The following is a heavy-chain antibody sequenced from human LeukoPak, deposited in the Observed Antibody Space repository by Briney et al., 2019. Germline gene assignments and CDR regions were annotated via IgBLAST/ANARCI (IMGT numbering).Heavy chain of an antibody. CDR1: GGTFSSYA. CDR3: ARGFTIFGVVSYFDY. J-gene: IGHJ4*02. D-gene: IGHD3-3*01. Sequence: GASVKVSCKASGGTFSSYAISWVRQAPGQGLEWTGGIIPIFGTANYAQKFQGRVTITADESTSTAYMELSSLRSEDTAVYYCARGFTIFGVVSYFDYWGQGTLVTVSS. CDR2: IIPIFGTA. V-gene: IGHV1-69*13.